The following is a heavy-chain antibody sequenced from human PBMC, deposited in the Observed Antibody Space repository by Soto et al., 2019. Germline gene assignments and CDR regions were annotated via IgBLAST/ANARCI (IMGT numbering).Heavy chain of an antibody. CDR2: IDIAGDT. Sequence: EAQLVESGGGLVQPGGSLRLSCAASGFTFSNYDMHWVRQATGKGLEWVSAIDIAGDTYYPDSVKGRFTISREKAKNSLYLQMNSLRADDTAVYYCARAARWLQSRYFDLWGRGTLVTVSS. J-gene: IGHJ2*01. V-gene: IGHV3-13*01. CDR1: GFTFSNYD. D-gene: IGHD5-12*01. CDR3: ARAARWLQSRYFDL.